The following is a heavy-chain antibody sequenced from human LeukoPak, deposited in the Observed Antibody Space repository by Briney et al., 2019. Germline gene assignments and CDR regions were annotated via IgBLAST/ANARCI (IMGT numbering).Heavy chain of an antibody. CDR1: GGSISSSSYS. CDR2: IYYSGST. V-gene: IGHV4-39*01. J-gene: IGHJ4*02. Sequence: PSETLSLTCTVSGGSISSSSYSWGRIRQPPGKGLEWIGSIYYSGSTYYNPSLKSRVTISVDTSKNQFSLKLSSVTAADTAVYYCASDYGDYFVSADYWGQGTLVTVSS. D-gene: IGHD4-17*01. CDR3: ASDYGDYFVSADY.